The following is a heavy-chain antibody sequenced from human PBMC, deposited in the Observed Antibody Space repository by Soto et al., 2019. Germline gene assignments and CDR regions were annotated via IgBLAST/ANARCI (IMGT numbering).Heavy chain of an antibody. Sequence: GGSLRLSCAASGFTFSSYGMHWVRQAPGKGLEWVAVISYDGSNKYYADSVKGRFTISRDNSKNTLYLQMNSLRAEDTAVYYCAKGSSKYYYDSSGYGGPELDYWGQGTLVTVSS. D-gene: IGHD3-22*01. CDR1: GFTFSSYG. CDR3: AKGSSKYYYDSSGYGGPELDY. J-gene: IGHJ4*02. V-gene: IGHV3-30*18. CDR2: ISYDGSNK.